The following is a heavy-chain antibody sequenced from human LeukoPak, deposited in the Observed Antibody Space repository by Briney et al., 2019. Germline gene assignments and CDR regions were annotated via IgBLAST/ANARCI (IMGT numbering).Heavy chain of an antibody. D-gene: IGHD3-10*01. CDR3: AKVNYGSGDDNWFDP. CDR1: GFTFDDYA. CDR2: ISWNSGSI. J-gene: IGHJ5*02. V-gene: IGHV3-9*01. Sequence: GGSLRLSCAASGFTFDDYAMHWVRQAPGKGLEWVSGISWNSGSIGYADSVKGRFTISRDNAKNSLYLQMNSLRAEDTALYYCAKVNYGSGDDNWFDPWGQGTLVTVSS.